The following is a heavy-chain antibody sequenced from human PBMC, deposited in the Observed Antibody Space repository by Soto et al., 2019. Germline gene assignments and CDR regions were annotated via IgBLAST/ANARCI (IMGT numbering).Heavy chain of an antibody. CDR1: GFTFSSYA. CDR2: ISGSGGST. Sequence: GGSLRLSCAASGFTFSSYAMSWVRQAPGKGLEWVSAISGSGGSTYYADSVKGRFTISRDNSKNTLYLQMNSLRAEDTAVYYCKTYDSSGYYPNWFDPWGQGTLVTVSS. CDR3: KTYDSSGYYPNWFDP. J-gene: IGHJ5*02. V-gene: IGHV3-23*01. D-gene: IGHD3-22*01.